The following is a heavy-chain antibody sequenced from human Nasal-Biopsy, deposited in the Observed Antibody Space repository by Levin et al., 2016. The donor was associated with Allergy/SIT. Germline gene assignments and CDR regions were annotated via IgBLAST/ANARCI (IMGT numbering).Heavy chain of an antibody. CDR1: GFTFSSYA. Sequence: GGSLRLSCSASGFTFSSYAMHWVRQAPGKGLEYVSGISGHGETIYYTDSVTGRFTISRDNSKNTLDLQMSSLTPEDTALYYCLRNDDFWSGPFDSWGQGTLVTVSS. CDR2: ISGHGETI. D-gene: IGHD3-3*01. CDR3: LRNDDFWSGPFDS. V-gene: IGHV3-64D*08. J-gene: IGHJ4*02.